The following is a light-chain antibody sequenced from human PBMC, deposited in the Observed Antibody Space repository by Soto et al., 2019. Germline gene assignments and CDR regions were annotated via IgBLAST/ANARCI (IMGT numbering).Light chain of an antibody. Sequence: DIQMTQSPSTLSGSVGDRVTITCLASQTISSWLAWYQQKPGKAPKLLIYKAPTLKSGVTSRFRGSGSGTEFTLTISSLQPDDFATYYYQHNNIYSEAFGQGTKVELK. V-gene: IGKV1-5*03. CDR1: QTISSW. CDR3: QHNNIYSEA. J-gene: IGKJ1*01. CDR2: KAP.